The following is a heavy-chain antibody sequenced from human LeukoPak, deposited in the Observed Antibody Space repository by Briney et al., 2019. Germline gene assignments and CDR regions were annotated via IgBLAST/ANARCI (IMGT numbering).Heavy chain of an antibody. CDR2: ISYEGGTQ. Sequence: PGGSLRLSCAASGLTLSAYGMHWVRQAPGKGLEWVAVISYEGGTQRYADSVKRRFIISRDDTRNTLYLQMNILRTEDTAVYYCAKEGTPQVSTWYDLWGQGTQVIVSS. CDR1: GLTLSAYG. V-gene: IGHV3-30*18. D-gene: IGHD3-10*01. CDR3: AKEGTPQVSTWYDL. J-gene: IGHJ5*02.